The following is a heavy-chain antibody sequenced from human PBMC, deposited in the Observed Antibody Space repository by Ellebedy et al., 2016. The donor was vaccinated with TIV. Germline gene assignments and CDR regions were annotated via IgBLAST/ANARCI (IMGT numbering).Heavy chain of an antibody. CDR3: ARGACSGDCPLED. Sequence: AASVKVSCKASGCTFSSYAFSWARQAPGQGLEWMGGIIPMVGPANYPQKFQGRVTITADEFTRTVFMKLSSLRSEDTAVYYCARGACSGDCPLEDWGQGTLVTVSS. J-gene: IGHJ4*02. CDR2: IIPMVGPA. V-gene: IGHV1-69*13. D-gene: IGHD2-21*02. CDR1: GCTFSSYA.